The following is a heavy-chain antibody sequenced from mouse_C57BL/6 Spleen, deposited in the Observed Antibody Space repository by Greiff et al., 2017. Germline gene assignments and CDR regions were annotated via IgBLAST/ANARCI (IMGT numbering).Heavy chain of an antibody. V-gene: IGHV1-69*01. J-gene: IGHJ2*01. CDR2: IDPSDSYT. Sequence: QVQLPQPGAELVMPGASVKLSCKASGYTFTSYWMHWVKQRPGQGLEWIGEIDPSDSYTNYNQKFKGKSTLTVDKSSSTAYMQLSSLTSEDSAVYYCARRNDYVDYWGQGTTLTVSS. CDR3: ARRNDYVDY. D-gene: IGHD2-3*01. CDR1: GYTFTSYW.